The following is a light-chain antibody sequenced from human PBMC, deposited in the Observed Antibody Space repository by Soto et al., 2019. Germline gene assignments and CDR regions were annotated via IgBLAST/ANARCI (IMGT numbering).Light chain of an antibody. V-gene: IGKV1-39*01. CDR2: AAS. CDR3: QQYNSYSRT. Sequence: DIQMTPSPSSLSASVGDRANITCRASQSISSYLNWYQQKPGKAPKLLIYAASSLQSGVPSRFSGSGSGTEFTLTISSLQPDDFATYYCQQYNSYSRTFGQGTKVDI. J-gene: IGKJ1*01. CDR1: QSISSY.